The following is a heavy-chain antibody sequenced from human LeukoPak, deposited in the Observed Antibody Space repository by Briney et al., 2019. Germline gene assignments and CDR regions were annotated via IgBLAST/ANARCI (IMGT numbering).Heavy chain of an antibody. V-gene: IGHV1-69*13. Sequence: ASVKVSCKASGGTFSSYAISWVRQAPGQGLEWMGGIIPIFGTANYAQKFQGRVTITADESTSTAYMELSSLRSEDTAVYYCARERYDYDILTGYYPLHDAFDIWGQGTMVTVSS. CDR2: IIPIFGTA. D-gene: IGHD3-9*01. J-gene: IGHJ3*02. CDR1: GGTFSSYA. CDR3: ARERYDYDILTGYYPLHDAFDI.